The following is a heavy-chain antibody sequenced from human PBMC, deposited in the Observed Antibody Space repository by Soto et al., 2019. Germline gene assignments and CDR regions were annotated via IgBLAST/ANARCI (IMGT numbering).Heavy chain of an antibody. CDR2: MLYSGLT. CDR1: GYSVSSSDYY. V-gene: IGHV4-39*07. D-gene: IGHD5-18*01. CDR3: ARADTAMVIVRKRGAYYFDY. Sequence: PSETLSLTCSVSGYSVSSSDYYWAWIRQPPGKGLEWIGSMLYSGLTYYNPSLKSRVTISVDTSKNQFSLKLSSVTAADTAVYYCARADTAMVIVRKRGAYYFDYWGQGTLVTVSS. J-gene: IGHJ4*02.